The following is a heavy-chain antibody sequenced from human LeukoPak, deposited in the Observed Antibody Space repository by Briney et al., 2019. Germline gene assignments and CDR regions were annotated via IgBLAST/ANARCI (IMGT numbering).Heavy chain of an antibody. J-gene: IGHJ4*02. CDR1: GGSFSGYY. CDR3: ARRPSITIFGVVIFYYFDY. V-gene: IGHV4-34*01. CDR2: INHSGST. Sequence: SETLSLTCAVYGGSFSGYYWSWIRQPPGKGLEWIGEINHSGSTNYNPSLKSRVTISVDTSKNQFSLKLSSVTAADTAVYYCARRPSITIFGVVIFYYFDYWGQGTLVTLSS. D-gene: IGHD3-3*01.